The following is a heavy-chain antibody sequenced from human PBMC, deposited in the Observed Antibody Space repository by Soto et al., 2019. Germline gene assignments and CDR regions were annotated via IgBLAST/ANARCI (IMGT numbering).Heavy chain of an antibody. D-gene: IGHD3-10*01. J-gene: IGHJ4*02. Sequence: EVQLLESGGGLVQPGGSLRLSCGGSGFTFNSYAMTWVRQAPGKGLEWVSAISGSGGTTYYANSVKGRFTISRDQSKDTLYPQMNRLRAEDTDIYYCAKDRHYGSGTYSDSYLDYWGQGTLVTVSS. V-gene: IGHV3-23*01. CDR1: GFTFNSYA. CDR2: ISGSGGTT. CDR3: AKDRHYGSGTYSDSYLDY.